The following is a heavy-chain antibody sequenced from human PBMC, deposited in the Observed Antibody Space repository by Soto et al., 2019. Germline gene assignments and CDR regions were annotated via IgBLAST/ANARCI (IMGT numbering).Heavy chain of an antibody. J-gene: IGHJ6*02. CDR1: GFTFSNYV. Sequence: PGGSLRLSCAASGFTFSNYVMNWVRQAPGKGLEWVSTISGSGSSTFYADSVKGRSTISRDNSKNTLYLQLNSLGAEDTAVYYCARDGSGSYYVPLGMAVWGQGTTVTVSS. V-gene: IGHV3-23*01. D-gene: IGHD1-26*01. CDR2: ISGSGSST. CDR3: ARDGSGSYYVPLGMAV.